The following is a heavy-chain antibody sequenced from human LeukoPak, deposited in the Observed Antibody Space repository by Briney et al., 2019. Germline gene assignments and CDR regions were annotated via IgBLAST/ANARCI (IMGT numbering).Heavy chain of an antibody. D-gene: IGHD2-15*01. CDR2: IYYSGST. CDR3: AREYCSGGSCYSAY. V-gene: IGHV4-59*12. J-gene: IGHJ4*02. Sequence: SETLSLTCTVSGGSISSYYWSWIRQPPGKGLEWIGYIYYSGSTNYNPSLKSRVTISVDTSKNQFSLKLSSVTAADTAVYYCAREYCSGGSCYSAYWGQGTLVTVS. CDR1: GGSISSYY.